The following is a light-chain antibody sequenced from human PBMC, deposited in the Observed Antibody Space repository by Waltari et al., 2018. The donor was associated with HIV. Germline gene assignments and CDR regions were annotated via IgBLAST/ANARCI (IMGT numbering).Light chain of an antibody. J-gene: IGLJ2*01. Sequence: QSALTQPASVSGSPGQSLTISCTGTNSDVGDYNYVSWYQQHPGKAPKLMIQDVSNRPSGVSNRFSGSKSGNTASLTISGLQAEDEADYYCSSYTTSSTLVLFGGGTKLTVL. CDR1: NSDVGDYNY. V-gene: IGLV2-14*03. CDR3: SSYTTSSTLVL. CDR2: DVS.